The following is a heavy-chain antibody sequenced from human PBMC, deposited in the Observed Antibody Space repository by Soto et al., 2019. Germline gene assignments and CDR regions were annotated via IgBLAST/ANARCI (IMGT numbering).Heavy chain of an antibody. Sequence: QVQLEQSGAEVKKSGASVKVSCKASGYIFSTHGINWVRQAPGQGLEWMGWINPYNGKTNYAQKFQGRVTMTTETSRKTAYMELRSLRSADTAVYYWARVQIVVVVGGTPTDYWGQGTLVTVSS. V-gene: IGHV1-18*01. CDR2: INPYNGKT. D-gene: IGHD2-15*01. J-gene: IGHJ4*02. CDR3: ARVQIVVVVGGTPTDY. CDR1: GYIFSTHG.